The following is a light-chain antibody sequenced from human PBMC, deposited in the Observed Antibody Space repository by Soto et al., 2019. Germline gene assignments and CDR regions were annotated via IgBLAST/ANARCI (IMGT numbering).Light chain of an antibody. CDR3: QQRSHWPPYT. Sequence: EIVLTQSPATLSLSPGERATLTCRTSQSVSSFLGWYQQKPGQAPRLLIYEASKRATGIPARFSGSGSGTDCTLTISSLEPEDSPVYYCQQRSHWPPYTFGQGTKLQIK. J-gene: IGKJ2*01. CDR1: QSVSSF. CDR2: EAS. V-gene: IGKV3-11*01.